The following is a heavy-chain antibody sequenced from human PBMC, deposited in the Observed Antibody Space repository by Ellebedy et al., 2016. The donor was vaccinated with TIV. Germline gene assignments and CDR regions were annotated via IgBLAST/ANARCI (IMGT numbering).Heavy chain of an antibody. CDR2: INPNGGGT. Sequence: ASVKVSCKASGYTFTSYFMYWVRQAPGQGLEWMGIINPNGGGTNYAQKFQGRVTMTRDTSTSKVYMELISLRSEDTAVYYCARGDKYYYESSGYHYTYWGQGTLVTVSS. V-gene: IGHV1-46*01. CDR1: GYTFTSYF. D-gene: IGHD3-22*01. J-gene: IGHJ4*02. CDR3: ARGDKYYYESSGYHYTY.